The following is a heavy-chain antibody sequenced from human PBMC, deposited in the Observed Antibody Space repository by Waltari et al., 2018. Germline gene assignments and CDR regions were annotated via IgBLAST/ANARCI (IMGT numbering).Heavy chain of an antibody. D-gene: IGHD6-19*01. CDR1: GFSVSNTF. CDR3: ARGIVVAGLLWDY. V-gene: IGHV3-66*01. J-gene: IGHJ4*02. Sequence: EFQLVASGGGMVQPGGSMRLSCAASGFSVSNTFMTWVRRAPGKGLEWVSLIDSGGNTYYADSVKGRFIISRDNSKNTLYLQMDNVRVEDTGIYYCARGIVVAGLLWDYWGQGALVTVSS. CDR2: IDSGGNT.